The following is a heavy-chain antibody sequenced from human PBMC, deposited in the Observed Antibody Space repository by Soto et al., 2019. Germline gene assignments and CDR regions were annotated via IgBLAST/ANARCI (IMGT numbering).Heavy chain of an antibody. CDR2: ISGSGGST. D-gene: IGHD3-22*01. CDR1: GFTFSSYA. V-gene: IGHV3-23*01. Sequence: EVQLLESGGGLVQPGGSLRLSCAASGFTFSSYAMSWVRQAPGKGLEWVAAISGSGGSTYYADSVKGRFTISRDNSKNTLYMKMNSMIAEDTAVYYGAAYRGYNYYDGMDVGGQGTTVTVYS. J-gene: IGHJ6*02. CDR3: AAYRGYNYYDGMDV.